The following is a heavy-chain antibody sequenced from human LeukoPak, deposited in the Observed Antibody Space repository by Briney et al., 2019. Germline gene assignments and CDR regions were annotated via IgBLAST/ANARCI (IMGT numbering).Heavy chain of an antibody. D-gene: IGHD2-21*02. CDR2: IRYDGSNK. J-gene: IGHJ4*02. Sequence: GGSLRLSCAASGFTFSSYGMHWVRQAPGKGLEWVAFIRYDGSNKYYADSVKGRFTIYRDNSKNTLYLQMNSLRAEDTAVYYCAKEAYCGGDCYIPHDYWGQGTLVTVSS. CDR1: GFTFSSYG. V-gene: IGHV3-30*02. CDR3: AKEAYCGGDCYIPHDY.